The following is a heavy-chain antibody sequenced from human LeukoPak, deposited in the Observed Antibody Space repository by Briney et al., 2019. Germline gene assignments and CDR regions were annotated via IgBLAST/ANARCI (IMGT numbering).Heavy chain of an antibody. V-gene: IGHV3-11*05. Sequence: PGGSLRLSCAASGFTFSDYYMSWIRQAPGKGLEWVSYISSSSSYTNYADSVKGRFTISRDNAKNSLYLQMNSLRAEDTAVYYYARDRVVEMATLTQVFDYWGRGTLVTVSS. CDR2: ISSSSSYT. CDR1: GFTFSDYY. D-gene: IGHD5-24*01. CDR3: ARDRVVEMATLTQVFDY. J-gene: IGHJ4*02.